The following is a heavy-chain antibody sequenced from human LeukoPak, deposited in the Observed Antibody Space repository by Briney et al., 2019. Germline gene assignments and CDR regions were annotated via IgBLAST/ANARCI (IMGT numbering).Heavy chain of an antibody. Sequence: GGSLRLSCAASGFTFSHFAMNWVRQAPGKGLEWVSVISGSGGTTYYAESVTGRFTISRDNSQNTLYLEMNSLRAEDTAVYYCARDSGGYFDYWGQGTLVTVSS. CDR1: GFTFSHFA. CDR2: ISGSGGTT. CDR3: ARDSGGYFDY. J-gene: IGHJ4*02. V-gene: IGHV3-23*01. D-gene: IGHD3-10*01.